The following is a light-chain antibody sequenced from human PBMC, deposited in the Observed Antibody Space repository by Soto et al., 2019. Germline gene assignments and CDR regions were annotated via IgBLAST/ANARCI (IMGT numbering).Light chain of an antibody. Sequence: DIQMTQSPSTLSASVGDRVTITCRASQSISSWLAWYQQKPGKAPKLLIYKASSLESGVPSRFSGSGSGTEFTLTISSLQPDDFATYYCQQYNSYPFTFGGGTKVDIK. CDR1: QSISSW. CDR2: KAS. J-gene: IGKJ4*01. V-gene: IGKV1-5*03. CDR3: QQYNSYPFT.